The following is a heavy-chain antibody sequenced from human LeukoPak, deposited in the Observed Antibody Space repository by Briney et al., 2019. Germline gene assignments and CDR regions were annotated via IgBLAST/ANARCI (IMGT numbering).Heavy chain of an antibody. D-gene: IGHD6-19*01. CDR3: ARDRGAGTRRGDDAFDI. CDR2: INTNTGNP. CDR1: GYTFTSYA. V-gene: IGHV7-4-1*02. Sequence: ASVKVSCKASGYTFTSYAMNWVRQAPGQGLEWMGWINTNTGNPTYAQGFTGRFVFSLDTSVSTAYLQISSLKAEDTAVYYCARDRGAGTRRGDDAFDIWGQGTMVTVSS. J-gene: IGHJ3*02.